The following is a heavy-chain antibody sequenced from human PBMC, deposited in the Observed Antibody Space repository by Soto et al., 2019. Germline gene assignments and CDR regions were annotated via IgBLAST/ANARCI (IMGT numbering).Heavy chain of an antibody. CDR1: GFTFITYD. J-gene: IGHJ4*02. D-gene: IGHD6-25*01. Sequence: GASVKVSCKASGFTFITYDFSWVRQAAGQGLEWMGWMNPNNGNAGFAQKFRGRINMTRNTSISTAYLELSSLRSDDSAVYFCARRKERSVPYYLDLWGKGTQVTVSS. CDR3: ARRKERSVPYYLDL. V-gene: IGHV1-8*01. CDR2: MNPNNGNA.